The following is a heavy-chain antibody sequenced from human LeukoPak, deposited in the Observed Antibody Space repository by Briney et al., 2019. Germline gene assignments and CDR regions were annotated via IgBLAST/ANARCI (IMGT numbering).Heavy chain of an antibody. Sequence: GGSLRLSCAASGFTFSSYEMNWVRQAPGKGLKWVSYISSSGSTIYYADSVKGRFTNSRDNAKNSLYLQMYSLRAEDTAVYYCARVQVGTVYGSGSYYSAEAPFDYWGQGTLVTVSS. V-gene: IGHV3-48*03. D-gene: IGHD3-10*01. J-gene: IGHJ4*02. CDR2: ISSSGSTI. CDR3: ARVQVGTVYGSGSYYSAEAPFDY. CDR1: GFTFSSYE.